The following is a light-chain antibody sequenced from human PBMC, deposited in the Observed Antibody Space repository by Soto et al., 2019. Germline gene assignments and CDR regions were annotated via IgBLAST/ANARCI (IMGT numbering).Light chain of an antibody. CDR3: QHYGSSLFT. CDR2: GTS. Sequence: EIVLTQSPGTLSLSPGERATLSCRASQSVTSTYLAWFRHKPGQAPRLLIYGTSNRATGIPDRFSGSGSGTDFTLTISRLEPEDFAVYYCQHYGSSLFTFGHGTRLEI. CDR1: QSVTSTY. V-gene: IGKV3-20*01. J-gene: IGKJ5*01.